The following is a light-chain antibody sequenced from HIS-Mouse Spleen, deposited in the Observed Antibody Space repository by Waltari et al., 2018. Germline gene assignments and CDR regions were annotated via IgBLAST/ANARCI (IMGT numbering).Light chain of an antibody. CDR3: SLYTSSSTLV. Sequence: QSALTQPPSVSGSPGQSVTISCTGTSSDVGSYNRFSWYQQPPGTAPKLMIYEVSNRPSGVPDRFAGSKSGNTASLTISELQAEDEADYYCSLYTSSSTLVFGGGTKLTVL. CDR2: EVS. CDR1: SSDVGSYNR. V-gene: IGLV2-18*01. J-gene: IGLJ2*01.